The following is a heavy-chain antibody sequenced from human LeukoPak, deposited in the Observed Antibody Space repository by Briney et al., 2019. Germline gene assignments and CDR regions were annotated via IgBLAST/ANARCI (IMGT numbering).Heavy chain of an antibody. CDR2: IYYSGST. D-gene: IGHD1-26*01. CDR1: GYSISSSNW. Sequence: SDTLSLTCAVSGYSISSSNWWGWIRQPPGKGLEWIGYIYYSGSTNYNPSLKSRVTMSVDTSKNQFSLKLSSVTALDTAVYYCARNGEGGKDAFDIWGQGTMVTVSS. J-gene: IGHJ3*02. CDR3: ARNGEGGKDAFDI. V-gene: IGHV4-28*06.